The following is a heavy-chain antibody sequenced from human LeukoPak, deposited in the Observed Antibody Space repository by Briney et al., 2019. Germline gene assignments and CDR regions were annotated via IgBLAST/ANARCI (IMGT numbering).Heavy chain of an antibody. J-gene: IGHJ4*02. CDR1: GGSFSGYY. Sequence: PSETLSLTCAVYGGSFSGYYWSWIRQPPGKGLEWIGEINHSGSTNYNPSLKSRVTISVDTSKNQFSQKLSSVTAADTAVYYCARDSEMATIPLGYWGQGTLVTVSS. D-gene: IGHD5-24*01. CDR3: ARDSEMATIPLGY. CDR2: INHSGST. V-gene: IGHV4-34*01.